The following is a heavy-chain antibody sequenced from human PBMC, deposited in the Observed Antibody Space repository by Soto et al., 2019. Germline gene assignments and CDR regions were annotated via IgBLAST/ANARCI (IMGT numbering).Heavy chain of an antibody. CDR3: ARTSGIAAAGTSRFGGYYYYGLDV. CDR1: GGTFSSYA. CDR2: IIPIFGTA. J-gene: IGHJ6*02. Sequence: QVQLVQSGAEVKKPGSSVKVSCKASGGTFSSYAISWVRQAPGQGLEWMGGIIPIFGTANYAQKFQGRVTITADESTSTAYMELSSLRSEDTAGYYCARTSGIAAAGTSRFGGYYYYGLDVWGQGTTVTVSS. V-gene: IGHV1-69*01. D-gene: IGHD6-13*01.